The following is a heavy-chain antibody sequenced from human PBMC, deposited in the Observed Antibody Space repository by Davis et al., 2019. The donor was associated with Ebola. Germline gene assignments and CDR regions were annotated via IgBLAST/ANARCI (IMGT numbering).Heavy chain of an antibody. CDR3: ARDKGVYYDFWSGYGWFDP. D-gene: IGHD3-3*01. Sequence: PGGSLRLSCTVSGGSISSYYWSWIRQPAGKGLEWIGRIYTSGSTNYNPSLKSRVTMSVDTSKNQFSLKLSSVTAADTAVYYCARDKGVYYDFWSGYGWFDPWGQGTLVTVSS. CDR1: GGSISSYY. V-gene: IGHV4-4*07. CDR2: IYTSGST. J-gene: IGHJ5*02.